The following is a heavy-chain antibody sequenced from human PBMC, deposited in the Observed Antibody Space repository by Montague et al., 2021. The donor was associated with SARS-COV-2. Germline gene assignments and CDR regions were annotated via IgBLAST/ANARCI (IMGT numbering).Heavy chain of an antibody. CDR2: ICYGGST. D-gene: IGHD4-23*01. V-gene: IGHV4-39*01. J-gene: IGHJ3*01. CDR3: ARRRDRSTVVSPAVFDL. CDR1: SDSISSRSYC. Sequence: ECLSLAYSVSSDSISSRSYCWAWIRQSPGKGLEWIGNICYGGSTYYNPSLRSRVVMSAETSKSQFSLKLYSVTAADTSIYYCARRRDRSTVVSPAVFDLWGQGKRVIVAA.